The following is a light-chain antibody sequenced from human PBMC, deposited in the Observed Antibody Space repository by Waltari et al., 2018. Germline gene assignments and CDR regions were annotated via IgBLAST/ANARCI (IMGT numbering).Light chain of an antibody. CDR2: DAS. CDR1: QSVSSS. Sequence: EIVLTQSPATLSLSPGERATLSCRASQSVSSSLAWYQQKPGQAPRLLIYDASKRATGIPARFSGSGSGTDFTLTIGGLEPEDFAVYYCQQFINYPLTFGPGTTVDIK. CDR3: QQFINYPLT. V-gene: IGKV3-11*01. J-gene: IGKJ3*01.